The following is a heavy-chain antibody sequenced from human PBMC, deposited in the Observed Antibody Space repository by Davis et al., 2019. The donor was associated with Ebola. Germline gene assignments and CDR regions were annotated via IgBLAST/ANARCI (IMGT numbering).Heavy chain of an antibody. CDR2: IWYDGSNK. D-gene: IGHD6-6*01. CDR1: GFTFSSYG. CDR3: ARSPRIAARRGSYWYFGL. J-gene: IGHJ2*01. V-gene: IGHV3-33*01. Sequence: GESLKISCAASGFTFSSYGMHWVRQAPGKGLEWVAVIWYDGSNKYYADSVKGRFTISRDNSKNTLYLQMNSLRAEDTAVYYCARSPRIAARRGSYWYFGLWGRGTLVTVSS.